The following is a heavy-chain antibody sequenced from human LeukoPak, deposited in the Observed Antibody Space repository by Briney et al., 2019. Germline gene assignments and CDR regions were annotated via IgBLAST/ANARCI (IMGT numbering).Heavy chain of an antibody. V-gene: IGHV3-33*01. CDR2: YDGSNK. J-gene: IGHJ4*02. D-gene: IGHD3-16*02. Sequence: YDGSNKYYADSVKGRFTISRDNSKNTLYLQMNSLRAEDTAVYYCAREDDYVWGSYRCIDYWGQGTLVTVSS. CDR3: AREDDYVWGSYRCIDY.